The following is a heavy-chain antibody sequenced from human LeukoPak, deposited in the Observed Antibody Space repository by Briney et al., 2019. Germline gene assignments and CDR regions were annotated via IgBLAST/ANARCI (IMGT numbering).Heavy chain of an antibody. Sequence: GESLKVSCKGSGYSFNNYWIGWVRRLPGKGLEWMGIIYPGDSDTIYSPSFQGQVTISADKPISTAYLQWSSLKASDTAMYYCARHQYYRSSSCYGIDYWGQGTLVTVSS. D-gene: IGHD2-2*01. CDR1: GYSFNNYW. V-gene: IGHV5-51*01. J-gene: IGHJ4*02. CDR3: ARHQYYRSSSCYGIDY. CDR2: IYPGDSDT.